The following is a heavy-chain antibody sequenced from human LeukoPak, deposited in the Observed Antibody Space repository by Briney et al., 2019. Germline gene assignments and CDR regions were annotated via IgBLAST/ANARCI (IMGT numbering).Heavy chain of an antibody. Sequence: SETLSLTCAVYGGSFSGYYWSWIRQPPGKGLEWIGVINHSGSTNYNPSLKSRVTISVDTSKNQFSLKLSSVTAADTAVYYCARVGPTYYYDSSGYYYDYWGQGTLVTVSS. CDR1: GGSFSGYY. D-gene: IGHD3-22*01. J-gene: IGHJ4*02. CDR2: INHSGST. V-gene: IGHV4-34*01. CDR3: ARVGPTYYYDSSGYYYDY.